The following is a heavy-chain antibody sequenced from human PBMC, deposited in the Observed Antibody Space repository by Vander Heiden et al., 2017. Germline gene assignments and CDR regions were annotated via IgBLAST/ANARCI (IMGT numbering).Heavy chain of an antibody. CDR3: ARGQTSWHY. Sequence: VQLVESGGGLFQPGGSLSASCAAYVFSFGSYLIRWVPQDTGKGLEWVANIKQDGSETNYAGSVKGRFTISRDNAHNSLFLQMSSLRGEDTAIYYCARGQTSWHYWGQGNLVTVSS. D-gene: IGHD2-2*01. V-gene: IGHV3-7*01. CDR2: IKQDGSET. J-gene: IGHJ4*02. CDR1: VFSFGSYL.